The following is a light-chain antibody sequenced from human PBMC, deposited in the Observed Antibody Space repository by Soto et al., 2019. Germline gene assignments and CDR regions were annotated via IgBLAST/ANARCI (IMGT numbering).Light chain of an antibody. J-gene: IGLJ2*01. CDR3: STWDDGLSGVL. V-gene: IGLV1-47*01. CDR2: KND. CDR1: ISNIGSNY. Sequence: QSVLTQPPSASGTPGQSVTISCSGRISNIGSNYVHWYQQLPGTAPKLLIYKNDQRPSGVPDRISGSKSGTSASLAISGLRSEDEADYYCSTWDDGLSGVLFGGGTKVTLL.